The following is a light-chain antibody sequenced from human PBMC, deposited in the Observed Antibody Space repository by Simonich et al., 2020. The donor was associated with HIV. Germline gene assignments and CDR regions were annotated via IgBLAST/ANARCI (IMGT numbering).Light chain of an antibody. CDR2: GAS. CDR3: QHFGRSPWT. V-gene: IGKV3-20*01. Sequence: EIVMTQSPVTLSVSPGERATLSCRASQSVSSNLVWYQQKAGQAPRLLIHGASTRATGIPGRFSGSGSGTGFTLTISRLEPEDFAVYYCQHFGRSPWTFGQGTKVEIK. J-gene: IGKJ1*01. CDR1: QSVSSN.